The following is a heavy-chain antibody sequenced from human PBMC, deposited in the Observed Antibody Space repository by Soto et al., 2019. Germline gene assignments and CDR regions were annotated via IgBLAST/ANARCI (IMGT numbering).Heavy chain of an antibody. Sequence: QVQLVQSAAEVKKPGSSVKVSCKASGGTFDSHSISWVRQAPGQGLEWMGGIILVFGTTNYAQRFQGRVTITADESTSTAYMELSSLRSEVTAVYYCAREGGDLLSHFDSWGQGTRVIVSS. J-gene: IGHJ4*02. CDR3: AREGGDLLSHFDS. CDR1: GGTFDSHS. D-gene: IGHD3-10*01. CDR2: IILVFGTT. V-gene: IGHV1-69*01.